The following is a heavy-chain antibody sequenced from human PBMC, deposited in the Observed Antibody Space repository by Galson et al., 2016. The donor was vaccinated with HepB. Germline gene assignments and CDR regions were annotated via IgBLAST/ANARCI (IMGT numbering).Heavy chain of an antibody. CDR1: GFTFGNHG. Sequence: SLRLSCAASGFTFGNHGMHWVRQAPGKGLEWVAVISYGGSNKYYADSVKGRFTVSRDDSKNTLYLQMNSLRPEDTAVYYCARNDYLTPYYYYGMDVWGQGTTVTVSS. CDR3: ARNDYLTPYYYYGMDV. CDR2: ISYGGSNK. D-gene: IGHD4-11*01. V-gene: IGHV3-30*03. J-gene: IGHJ6*02.